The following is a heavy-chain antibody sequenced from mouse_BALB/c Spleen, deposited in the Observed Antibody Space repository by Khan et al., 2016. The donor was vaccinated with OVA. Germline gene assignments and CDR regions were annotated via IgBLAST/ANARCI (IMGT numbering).Heavy chain of an antibody. CDR2: IDPSKSET. V-gene: IGHV1S127*01. CDR1: GYTFTSFW. D-gene: IGHD1-1*01. J-gene: IGHJ3*01. Sequence: QVQLQQPGPELVRPGASVKMSCKASGYTFTSFWINWVKQRPGQGLEWIGMIDPSKSETRLNQKFKDKATLNVDKSSNTAYMQLSRLTSEDSAVSYCTRGGYGSPFAYWGQGTLVTVSA. CDR3: TRGGYGSPFAY.